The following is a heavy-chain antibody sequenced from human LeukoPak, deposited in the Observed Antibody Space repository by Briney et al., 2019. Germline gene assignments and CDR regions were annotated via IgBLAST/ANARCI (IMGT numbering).Heavy chain of an antibody. Sequence: SETLSLTCTVSGGSISSSSYYWGWIRQPPGKGLEWIGYIYYSGSTNYNPSLKCRVTISVDTSKNQFSLKLSSVTAADTAVYYCARHRGYVWGSHNYFDYWGQGTLVTVSS. CDR3: ARHRGYVWGSHNYFDY. CDR2: IYYSGST. CDR1: GGSISSSSYY. V-gene: IGHV4-61*05. J-gene: IGHJ4*02. D-gene: IGHD3-16*01.